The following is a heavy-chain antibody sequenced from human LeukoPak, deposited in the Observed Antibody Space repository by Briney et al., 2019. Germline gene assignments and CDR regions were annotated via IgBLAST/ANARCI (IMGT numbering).Heavy chain of an antibody. CDR3: ARRDCSSTSCYIGDFDY. V-gene: IGHV5-51*01. D-gene: IGHD2-2*02. CDR1: GYSFTSYW. J-gene: IGHJ4*02. CDR2: IYPGDSDT. Sequence: GESLKISCKGSGYSFTSYWIGWVRQMPGKGLEWMGIIYPGDSDTRYSPSFQGQVTISADKSTSTAYLQWSSLKASDTAMYYCARRDCSSTSCYIGDFDYWGQGTLVTVSS.